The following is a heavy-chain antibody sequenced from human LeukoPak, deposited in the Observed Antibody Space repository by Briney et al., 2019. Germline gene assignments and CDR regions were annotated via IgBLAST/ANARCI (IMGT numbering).Heavy chain of an antibody. D-gene: IGHD2-2*01. CDR3: ARSESSTSGRYYGMDV. V-gene: IGHV3-7*01. J-gene: IGHJ6*02. CDR2: IKQDGSER. CDR1: GFTFSGFS. Sequence: GGSLRLSCAASGFTFSGFSMSWVRQSPTKGLEWVANIKQDGSERYYVDSVKGRFTISRDNARSSLYLQMNSLRDEDTAIYYCARSESSTSGRYYGMDVWGQGTTVTVSS.